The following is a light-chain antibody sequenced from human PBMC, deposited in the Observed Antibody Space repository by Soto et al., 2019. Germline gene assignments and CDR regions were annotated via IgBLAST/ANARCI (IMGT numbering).Light chain of an antibody. CDR1: SSDVGTYDR. CDR2: EVH. V-gene: IGLV2-18*02. Sequence: QSALTQPPSVSGSPGQSFTISCMGTSSDVGTYDRVSWYQAPPGTAPKLIIYEVHYRPSGVPDRFSGSKSGNTASLTISGLQAEDEADYYCSSYAASTTVLFGGGTKLTVL. CDR3: SSYAASTTVL. J-gene: IGLJ2*01.